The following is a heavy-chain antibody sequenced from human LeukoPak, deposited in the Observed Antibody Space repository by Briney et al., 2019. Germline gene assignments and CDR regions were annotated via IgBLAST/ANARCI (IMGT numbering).Heavy chain of an antibody. Sequence: TGGSLRLSCAASGFTFSSYGMHWVRQAPGKGLEWVAVIWYDGSNKYYADSVKGQFTVSRDNSKSTLYLQMTSLRAEDTAVYFCAEVRFDSSGYYYTYYYYGMDVWGQGTTVTVSS. D-gene: IGHD3-22*01. J-gene: IGHJ6*02. CDR3: AEVRFDSSGYYYTYYYYGMDV. CDR2: IWYDGSNK. V-gene: IGHV3-33*06. CDR1: GFTFSSYG.